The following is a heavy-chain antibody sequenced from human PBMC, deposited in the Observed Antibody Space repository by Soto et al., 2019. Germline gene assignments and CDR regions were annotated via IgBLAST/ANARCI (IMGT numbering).Heavy chain of an antibody. Sequence: QVQLVQSGAEVKKPGASVKVSCKASGYTFTSYGISWVRQAPGQGLEWMGRISAYNGNTNYAQKLQGRVIMTTDTSTSTAYMELRSLRSDDTAVYYCARDYGDRSYYYYYGMDVWGQGTTVTVSS. CDR1: GYTFTSYG. J-gene: IGHJ6*02. D-gene: IGHD4-17*01. CDR3: ARDYGDRSYYYYYGMDV. V-gene: IGHV1-18*04. CDR2: ISAYNGNT.